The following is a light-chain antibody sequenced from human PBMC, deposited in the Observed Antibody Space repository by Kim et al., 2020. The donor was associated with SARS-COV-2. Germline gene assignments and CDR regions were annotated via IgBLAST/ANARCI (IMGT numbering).Light chain of an antibody. J-gene: IGLJ2*01. CDR3: QTWGTGILVV. Sequence: SVKLTCTLSRGHRSYAIAWHQQQPEKGPRYLMKLNSDGSHSKGDGIPDRFSGSSSGAERYLTISSLQSEDEADYYCQTWGTGILVVFGGGTQLTVL. CDR2: LNSDGSH. V-gene: IGLV4-69*01. CDR1: RGHRSYA.